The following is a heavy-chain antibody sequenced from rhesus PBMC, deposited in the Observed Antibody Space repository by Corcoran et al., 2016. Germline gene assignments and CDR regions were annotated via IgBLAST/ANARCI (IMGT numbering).Heavy chain of an antibody. CDR2: INPYNGNT. D-gene: IGHD6-25*01. CDR3: AREGSGSWNPYFDY. J-gene: IGHJ4*01. CDR1: GYTFTDYY. Sequence: QVQLVQSGAEVKKPGSSVKVSCKASGYTFTDYYMHWVRQAPRQELEWMGWINPYNGNTKDAQKFQGRVTMTRDTSTSTAYMELSSLRSEDTAVYYCAREGSGSWNPYFDYWGQGVLVTVSS. V-gene: IGHV1S2*01.